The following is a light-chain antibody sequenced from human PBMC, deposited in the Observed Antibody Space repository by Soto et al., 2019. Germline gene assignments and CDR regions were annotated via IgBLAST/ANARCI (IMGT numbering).Light chain of an antibody. CDR1: QSVSSN. J-gene: IGKJ5*01. CDR3: QQYGDLPT. V-gene: IGKV3-15*01. Sequence: EIVMTQSPATLSVSPGERATLSCRASQSVSSNLAWYQQKPGQAPRLLIYGASTRATGIAARFSGSGSGTEFTLTISSLQSEDFAVYYCQQYGDLPTFGQGTRLELK. CDR2: GAS.